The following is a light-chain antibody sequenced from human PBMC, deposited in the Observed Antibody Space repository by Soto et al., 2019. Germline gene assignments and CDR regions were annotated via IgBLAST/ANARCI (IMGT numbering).Light chain of an antibody. Sequence: EIFLTQSPGTLSLSRWEIATLSCRASQSVSSSYLAWYQQKPGQAPRLLIYGASSRATGIPDRFSGSGSGTDFTLTISRLEPEDFAVYYCQQYGSSPRTFGQGTKVDIK. V-gene: IGKV3-20*01. J-gene: IGKJ1*01. CDR1: QSVSSSY. CDR2: GAS. CDR3: QQYGSSPRT.